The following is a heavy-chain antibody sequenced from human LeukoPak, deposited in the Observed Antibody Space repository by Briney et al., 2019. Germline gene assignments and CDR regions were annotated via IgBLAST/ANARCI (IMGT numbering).Heavy chain of an antibody. V-gene: IGHV4-4*02. D-gene: IGHD2-15*01. CDR2: IYHSGTT. J-gene: IGHJ5*02. Sequence: SETLSLTCAVSGGSISSSNWWSWVRQPPGKGLEWIGQIYHSGTTNYNPSLKSRVTISVDKSKNQFSLKLRSVTAADTAVYYCARPLSLGYCSGGSCYGRGAWFDRWGQGTLVTVSS. CDR3: ARPLSLGYCSGGSCYGRGAWFDR. CDR1: GGSISSSNW.